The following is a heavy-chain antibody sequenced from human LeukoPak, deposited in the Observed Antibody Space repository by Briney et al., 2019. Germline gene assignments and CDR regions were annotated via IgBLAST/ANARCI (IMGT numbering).Heavy chain of an antibody. J-gene: IGHJ4*02. D-gene: IGHD3/OR15-3a*01. Sequence: RPSETLSLTCTVSGGSISSYYWSWIRQPPGKGLEWIGEINHSGSTNYNPSLKSRVTISVDTSKNQFSLKLSSVTAADTAVYYCARMDTYFDYWGQGTLVTVSS. V-gene: IGHV4-34*01. CDR2: INHSGST. CDR1: GGSISSYY. CDR3: ARMDTYFDY.